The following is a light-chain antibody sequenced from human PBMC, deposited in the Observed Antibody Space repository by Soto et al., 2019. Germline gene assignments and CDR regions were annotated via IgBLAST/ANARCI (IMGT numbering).Light chain of an antibody. CDR2: GAS. CDR1: QSVSRN. J-gene: IGKJ1*01. CDR3: QQYNNWPRT. Sequence: TVMTQSPATLSVSPGERASLSCRASQSVSRNLAWYQQKHGRAPRILIFGASSRAAGIPDRFSVSVSGTDGTLTISSLQSEDGSVYYCQQYNNWPRTFGQGTKVDIK. V-gene: IGKV3D-15*01.